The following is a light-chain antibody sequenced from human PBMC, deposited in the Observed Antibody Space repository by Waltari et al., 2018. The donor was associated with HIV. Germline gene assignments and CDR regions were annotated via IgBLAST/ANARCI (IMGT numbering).Light chain of an antibody. CDR2: EVS. CDR1: SSDVGGYNY. CDR3: SSFTITNTLV. Sequence: ALTQPASVSGSPGQSITISCTGTSSDVGGYNYVSWYQQHPGKAPKLMLYEVSNRPSGVSNRFSGSKSGNTASLTISGLQAEDEADYYCSSFTITNTLVFGGGTKVTVL. J-gene: IGLJ2*01. V-gene: IGLV2-14*01.